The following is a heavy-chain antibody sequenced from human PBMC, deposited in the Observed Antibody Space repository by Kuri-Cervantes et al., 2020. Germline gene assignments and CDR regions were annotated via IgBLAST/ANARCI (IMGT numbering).Heavy chain of an antibody. D-gene: IGHD1-20*01. Sequence: GESLKISCAASGFTVSSNYMSWVRQAPGKGLEWVSVIYSGGGTYYADSVKGRFTISRDNSKNTLYLQMNSLRAEDTAVYYCAKVRRVNYYFDYWGQGTLVTVSS. CDR3: AKVRRVNYYFDY. J-gene: IGHJ4*02. CDR2: IYSGGGT. V-gene: IGHV3-53*01. CDR1: GFTVSSNY.